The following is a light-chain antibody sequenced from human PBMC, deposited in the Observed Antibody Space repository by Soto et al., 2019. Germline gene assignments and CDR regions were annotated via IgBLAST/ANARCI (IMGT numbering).Light chain of an antibody. Sequence: EVLMTQSPATLSVSPGERATLSCRASQSVSSNLAWYQQKPGQAPRLLIYGASTRDPGIPDRFSGSGSGTEFPLTISSLHSEDLAVFFCQQYDTWPPAFGQGTKVEIK. CDR1: QSVSSN. V-gene: IGKV3-15*01. CDR2: GAS. J-gene: IGKJ2*01. CDR3: QQYDTWPPA.